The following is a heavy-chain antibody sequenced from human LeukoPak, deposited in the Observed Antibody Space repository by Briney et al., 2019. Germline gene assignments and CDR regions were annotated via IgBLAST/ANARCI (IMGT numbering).Heavy chain of an antibody. CDR2: IYYSGST. CDR3: ARGRSGSHYYYYYMDV. J-gene: IGHJ6*03. Sequence: SETLSLTCTVSGGSISSYYWSWIRQPPGKGLEWIGYIYYSGSTNYNPSLKSRVTMSVDTSKNQFSLKLSSVTAADTAVYYCARGRSGSHYYYYYMDVWGKGTTVTISS. D-gene: IGHD3-10*01. CDR1: GGSISSYY. V-gene: IGHV4-59*12.